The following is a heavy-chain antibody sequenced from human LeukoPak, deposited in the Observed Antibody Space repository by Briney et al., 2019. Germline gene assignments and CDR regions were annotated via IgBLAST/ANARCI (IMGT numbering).Heavy chain of an antibody. CDR2: MNPNSGST. CDR3: ARAFYYDSSGYYWSPNPLDAFDI. D-gene: IGHD3-22*01. V-gene: IGHV1-8*02. CDR1: GYTFTSYD. Sequence: ASVKVSCKASGYTFTSYDINWVRQATGQGLEWMGWMNPNSGSTSYAQKFQGRVTMTRDMSTSTVYMELSSLRSEDTAVYCCARAFYYDSSGYYWSPNPLDAFDIWGQGTMVTVSS. J-gene: IGHJ3*02.